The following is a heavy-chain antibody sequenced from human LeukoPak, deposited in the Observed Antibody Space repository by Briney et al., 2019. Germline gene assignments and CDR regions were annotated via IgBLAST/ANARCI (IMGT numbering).Heavy chain of an antibody. J-gene: IGHJ4*02. Sequence: GGPLRLSCAASGFTFSSYSMNWVRQAPGKGLEWVSSISSSSSYIYYADSVKGRFTISRDNAKNSLYLQMNSLRAEDTAVYYCASQSFGELAYWGQGTLVTVSS. V-gene: IGHV3-21*01. D-gene: IGHD3-10*01. CDR2: ISSSSSYI. CDR1: GFTFSSYS. CDR3: ASQSFGELAY.